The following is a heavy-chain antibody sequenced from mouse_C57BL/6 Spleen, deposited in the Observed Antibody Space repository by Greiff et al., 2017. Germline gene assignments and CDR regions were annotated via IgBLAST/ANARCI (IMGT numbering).Heavy chain of an antibody. CDR2: IWSGGST. CDR3: ARGVVVSPYYFDY. CDR1: GFSLTSYG. D-gene: IGHD1-1*01. J-gene: IGHJ2*01. Sequence: QVQLQQSGPGLVQPSQSLSITCTVSGFSLTSYGVHWVRQSPGKGLEWLGVIWSGGSTDYNAAFISRLSISKDNSTSQVFFKMNSLQADDTAIYYCARGVVVSPYYFDYWGQGTTLTVSS. V-gene: IGHV2-2*01.